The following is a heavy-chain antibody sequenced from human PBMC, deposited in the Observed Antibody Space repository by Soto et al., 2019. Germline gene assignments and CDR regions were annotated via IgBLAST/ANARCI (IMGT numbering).Heavy chain of an antibody. Sequence: SETLSLTCTVSGDSVSSVGFHWAWLRRPPGKGLEWIGYIYNGGSTYYRPSLESRTHMSLDATRNHYSLRLTSVTAADTAVYFCARAPVGLDTISYFDYWGQGKLVTVSS. CDR2: IYNGGST. CDR1: GDSVSSVGFH. D-gene: IGHD3-3*01. J-gene: IGHJ4*02. V-gene: IGHV4-30-4*01. CDR3: ARAPVGLDTISYFDY.